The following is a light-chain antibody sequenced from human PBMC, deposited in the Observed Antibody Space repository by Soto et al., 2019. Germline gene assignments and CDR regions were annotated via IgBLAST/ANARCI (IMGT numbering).Light chain of an antibody. CDR2: KAS. CDR1: QNIRSW. CDR3: QQYDSSST. J-gene: IGKJ4*02. V-gene: IGKV1-5*03. Sequence: DIQMTQSPSTLSASVGDRVTITCRASQNIRSWLAWYQQKPGKAPRLLIYKASSLESGVPSRFSGSGSGTEFTLTISSLQPDDSATYYCQQYDSSSTFGGGTK.